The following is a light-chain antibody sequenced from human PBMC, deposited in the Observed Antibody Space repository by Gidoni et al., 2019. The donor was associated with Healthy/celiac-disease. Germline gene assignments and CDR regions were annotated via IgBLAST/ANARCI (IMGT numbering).Light chain of an antibody. CDR2: GAS. CDR1: QSVSSSY. V-gene: IGKV3-20*01. Sequence: ENVLTQSPGTLSLSPGERATLSGRASQSVSSSYLAWYQQKPGQAPRLLIYGASSRATGIPDRFSGSGSGTDFTLTISRLEPEDFAVYYCQQYGSSPLFGPGTKVDIK. CDR3: QQYGSSPL. J-gene: IGKJ3*01.